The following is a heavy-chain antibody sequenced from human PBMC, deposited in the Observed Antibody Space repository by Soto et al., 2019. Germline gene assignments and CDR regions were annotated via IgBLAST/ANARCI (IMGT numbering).Heavy chain of an antibody. CDR1: GGSISSGGYY. J-gene: IGHJ2*01. CDR2: IYYSGST. Sequence: QVQLQESGPGLVKPSQTLSLTCTVSGGSISSGGYYWSWIRQHPGKGLEWIGYIYYSGSTYYNPSLKSRXXIXVXXSKNQFSLKLSSVTAADTAVYYCARDSPSYWYFDLWGRGTLVTVSS. V-gene: IGHV4-31*03. CDR3: ARDSPSYWYFDL.